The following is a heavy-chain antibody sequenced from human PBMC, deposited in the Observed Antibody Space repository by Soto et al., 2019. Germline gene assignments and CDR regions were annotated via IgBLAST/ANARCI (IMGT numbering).Heavy chain of an antibody. Sequence: EVRLLQSGGGVVKPGGSRTLSCAASGFTFRDYAMRWVRQVPGKGLEWVSTMSANGGGKYYADSVKGRFTISRDNSENTLNLEMRSLEDEDTAVYYCAKEPGVYADQRFDFWGQGALVTVSS. J-gene: IGHJ4*02. CDR1: GFTFRDYA. V-gene: IGHV3-23*01. CDR2: MSANGGGK. CDR3: AKEPGVYADQRFDF. D-gene: IGHD5-12*01.